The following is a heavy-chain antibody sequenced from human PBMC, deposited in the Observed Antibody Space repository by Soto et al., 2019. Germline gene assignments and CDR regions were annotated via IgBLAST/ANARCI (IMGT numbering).Heavy chain of an antibody. J-gene: IGHJ4*02. D-gene: IGHD6-6*01. V-gene: IGHV3-49*03. CDR3: ARSPRIAARPPYFDY. CDR2: IRSITYGGTT. Sequence: GVLRLSCTASGFTFGDYAMSWFRQAPGKGLEWLGFIRSITYGGTTEYAASVKGRFTISRDDSKSIAYLQMNSLKTEDTAVYYCARSPRIAARPPYFDYWGQGTLVTVSS. CDR1: GFTFGDYA.